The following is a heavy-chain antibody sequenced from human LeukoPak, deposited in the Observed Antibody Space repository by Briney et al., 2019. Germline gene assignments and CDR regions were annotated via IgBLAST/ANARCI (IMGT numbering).Heavy chain of an antibody. CDR2: VHLDGKT. D-gene: IGHD3-3*01. CDR3: AREGGFYRPLDY. V-gene: IGHV4-4*02. CDR1: GGSVTSTNW. J-gene: IGHJ4*02. Sequence: SETLSLTCDVSGGSVTSTNWWTSVRQPPGKGLEWIGEVHLDGKTNYNPSLKSRLIMSVDLPENHISLKLTSVPAANTAVYYCAREGGFYRPLDYSGQGTLVTVSS.